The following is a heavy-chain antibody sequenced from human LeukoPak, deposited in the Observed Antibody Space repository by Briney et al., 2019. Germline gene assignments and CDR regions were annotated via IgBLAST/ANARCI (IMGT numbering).Heavy chain of an antibody. Sequence: GRSLRLSCRTSGFNFGDYAMSWVRQAPGQGLEWVGFIRTKPYGGTPDYAASVKGRFTISVDDSKSIAYLRMNSLETEDTAVYYCTRDLHGDDAFDVWGQGTMVTVSS. D-gene: IGHD4-17*01. V-gene: IGHV3-49*04. CDR2: IRTKPYGGTP. CDR1: GFNFGDYA. J-gene: IGHJ3*01. CDR3: TRDLHGDDAFDV.